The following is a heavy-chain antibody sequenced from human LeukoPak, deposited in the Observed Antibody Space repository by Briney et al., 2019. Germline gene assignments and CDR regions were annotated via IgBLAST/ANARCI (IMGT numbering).Heavy chain of an antibody. Sequence: SETLSLTCAVYGGSFSGYYWSWIRQPPGKGLEWIGEINHSGSTNYNPSLKSRVTISVDTSKNQFSLKLSSVTAADAAVYYCARRGYSYGRYYYYYYYMDVWGKGTTVTVSS. J-gene: IGHJ6*03. V-gene: IGHV4-34*01. CDR2: INHSGST. CDR3: ARRGYSYGRYYYYYYYMDV. CDR1: GGSFSGYY. D-gene: IGHD5-18*01.